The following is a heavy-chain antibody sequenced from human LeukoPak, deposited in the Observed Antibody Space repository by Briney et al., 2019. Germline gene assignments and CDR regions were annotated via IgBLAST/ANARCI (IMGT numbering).Heavy chain of an antibody. CDR3: ARLDGTDSHFDF. V-gene: IGHV1-2*02. CDR2: INPNSGGT. J-gene: IGHJ4*02. Sequence: ASVKVSCKASGYTFTGYYMHWVRQAPGQGLEWMGWINPNSGGTNYAQKFQGRVTMTRDTSISTAYMELSRLRSDDTAVYYCARLDGTDSHFDFWGQGTLVTVSS. CDR1: GYTFTGYY. D-gene: IGHD5-24*01.